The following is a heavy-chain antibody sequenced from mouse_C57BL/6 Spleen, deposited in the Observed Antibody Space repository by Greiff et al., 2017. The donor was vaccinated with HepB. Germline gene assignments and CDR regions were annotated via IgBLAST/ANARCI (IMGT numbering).Heavy chain of an antibody. CDR3: ARGDYDVRDYFDY. Sequence: EVQLQQSGPELVKPGASVKISCKASGYTFTDYYMNWVKQSHGKSLEWIGDINPNNGGTSYNQKFKGKATLTVDKSSSTAYMERRSLTSEDSAVYYCARGDYDVRDYFDYWGQGTTLTVSS. CDR2: INPNNGGT. V-gene: IGHV1-26*01. J-gene: IGHJ2*01. CDR1: GYTFTDYY. D-gene: IGHD2-4*01.